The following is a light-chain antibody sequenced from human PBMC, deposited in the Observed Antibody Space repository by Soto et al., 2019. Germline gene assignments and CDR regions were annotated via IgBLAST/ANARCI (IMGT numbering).Light chain of an antibody. CDR1: SSDVGGYNY. Sequence: QSVLTQPPSATGSHRQSVTISCTKTSSDVGGYNYVSWYQHHPGKAPTLMIYEVSKRPSGVPDRFSGSKSGNTASLTVSGLQAEDEADYYCSSYAGSDNYVFGTGTKVTVL. J-gene: IGLJ1*01. V-gene: IGLV2-8*01. CDR2: EVS. CDR3: SSYAGSDNYV.